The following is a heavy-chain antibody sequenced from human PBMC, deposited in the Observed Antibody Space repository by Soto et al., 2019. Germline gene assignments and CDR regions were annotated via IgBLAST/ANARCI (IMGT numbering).Heavy chain of an antibody. D-gene: IGHD2-15*01. CDR3: ARLYRGIRIINRHMVGPFDY. J-gene: IGHJ4*02. CDR2: ISYDGSNK. Sequence: HPVGSLRLSCAASGFTFSSYAMHWVRQAPGKGLEWVAVISYDGSNKYYADSVKGRFTISRDNSKNTLYLQMNSLRAEDTAVYYCARLYRGIRIINRHMVGPFDYWGQGTLVTVSS. V-gene: IGHV3-30-3*01. CDR1: GFTFSSYA.